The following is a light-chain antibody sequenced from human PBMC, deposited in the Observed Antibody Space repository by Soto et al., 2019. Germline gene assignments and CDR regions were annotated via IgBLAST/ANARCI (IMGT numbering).Light chain of an antibody. CDR2: DAS. CDR1: QSISSW. J-gene: IGKJ1*01. Sequence: DIQMTQSPSTLSASVGDRVTITCRASQSISSWLAWYQQKPGKAPKLLIYDASSLESGVPSRFSGSGSGTEFTLTISSLQSEDFAVYYCQQYNKWPPWTFGQGTKVDIK. CDR3: QQYNKWPPWT. V-gene: IGKV1-5*01.